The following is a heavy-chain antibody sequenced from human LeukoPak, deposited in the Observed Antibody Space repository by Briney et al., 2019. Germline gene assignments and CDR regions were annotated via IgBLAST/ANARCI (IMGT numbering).Heavy chain of an antibody. CDR1: GFTFDDYA. CDR2: ISWNSGSI. CDR3: AKATSATVTTSHDAFDI. J-gene: IGHJ3*02. V-gene: IGHV3-9*03. Sequence: PGGSLRLSCAASGFTFDDYAMHWVRHAPGKGLEWVSGISWNSGSIGYADSVKGRFTISRDNAKNSLYLQMNSLRAEDMALYYCAKATSATVTTSHDAFDIWGQGTMVTVSS. D-gene: IGHD4-11*01.